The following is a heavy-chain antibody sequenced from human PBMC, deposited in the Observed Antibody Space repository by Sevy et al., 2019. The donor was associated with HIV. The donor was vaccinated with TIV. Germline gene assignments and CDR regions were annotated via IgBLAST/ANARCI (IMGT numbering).Heavy chain of an antibody. D-gene: IGHD1-26*01. CDR3: ARYRKVGATSSGYAFDI. CDR2: IYSGGST. J-gene: IGHJ3*02. CDR1: GFTVSSNY. V-gene: IGHV3-53*01. Sequence: GESLKISCAASGFTVSSNYMSWVRQAPGKGLEWVSVIYSGGSTYYADSVKDRFTISRDNSNKTLYLQMNSLRAEDTAVYYCARYRKVGATSSGYAFDIWGQGTMVTVSS.